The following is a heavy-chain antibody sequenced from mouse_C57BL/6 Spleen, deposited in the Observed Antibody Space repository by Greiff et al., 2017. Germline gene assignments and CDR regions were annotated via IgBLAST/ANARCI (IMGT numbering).Heavy chain of an antibody. J-gene: IGHJ4*01. CDR2: IYPGDGDT. Sequence: VKLQQSGPELVKPGASVKISCKASGYAFSSSWMNWVKQRPGKGLEWIGRIYPGDGDTNYNGKFKGKATLTADKSSSTAYMQLSSLTSEDSAVYFCARGTATVVARYYAMDYWGQGTSVTVSS. V-gene: IGHV1-82*01. CDR1: GYAFSSSW. D-gene: IGHD1-1*01. CDR3: ARGTATVVARYYAMDY.